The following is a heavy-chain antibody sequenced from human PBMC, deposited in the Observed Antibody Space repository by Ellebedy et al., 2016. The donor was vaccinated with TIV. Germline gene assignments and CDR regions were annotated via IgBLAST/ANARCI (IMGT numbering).Heavy chain of an antibody. V-gene: IGHV3-7*01. CDR2: INQGGSEK. J-gene: IGHJ4*02. D-gene: IGHD6-19*01. Sequence: GGSLRLSCAASGFSFSSYWMSWVRQAPGEGLEWVANINQGGSEKNYVDSVKGRFSISRDNAKNSLYLQMNSLTDEDTAVYFCARDQWLGRAYYFDYWGQGTLLTVSS. CDR1: GFSFSSYW. CDR3: ARDQWLGRAYYFDY.